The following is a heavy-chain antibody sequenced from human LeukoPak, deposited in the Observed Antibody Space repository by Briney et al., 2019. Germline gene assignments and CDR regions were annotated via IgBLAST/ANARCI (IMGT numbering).Heavy chain of an antibody. J-gene: IGHJ4*02. D-gene: IGHD3-10*01. CDR2: IGNSGSTL. CDR1: GFTVSSNY. Sequence: PGGSLRLSCAASGFTVSSNYMSWIRQAPGKGLEWVAYIGNSGSTLFYADSVKGRFTISRDNAKDSLYLQMNSLRAEDTAVYYCAREGAPFYYGSGYWAYWGQGILVTVSS. CDR3: AREGAPFYYGSGYWAY. V-gene: IGHV3-11*01.